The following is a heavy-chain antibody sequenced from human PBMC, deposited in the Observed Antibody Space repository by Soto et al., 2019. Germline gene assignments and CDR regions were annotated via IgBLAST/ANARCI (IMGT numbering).Heavy chain of an antibody. CDR2: IYYLGST. CDR1: GDSISTYF. CDR3: ASDGYDGSGSPYPAY. J-gene: IGHJ4*02. V-gene: IGHV4-59*01. Sequence: SETLSLTCTVSGDSISTYFWSWIRQSPGKGLEWIGYIYYLGSTDYNPSLQSRVTISVETSKRQFSLRLTSVTAADTAVYYCASDGYDGSGSPYPAYWGPGTQVTVSS. D-gene: IGHD3-10*01.